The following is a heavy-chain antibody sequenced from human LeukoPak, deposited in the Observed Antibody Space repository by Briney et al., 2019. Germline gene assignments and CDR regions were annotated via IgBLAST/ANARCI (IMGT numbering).Heavy chain of an antibody. V-gene: IGHV3-7*04. CDR2: INQDGSEK. CDR1: GLAFNNYW. D-gene: IGHD3-3*01. J-gene: IGHJ5*02. Sequence: GGSLRLSCAASGLAFNNYWMSWVRQAPGKGLEWVANINQDGSEKYYVDSVKGRFVISRDNAKNSLYLQMNGLRGEETAVYYCTKDFGWLDPWGQGTLVAVSS. CDR3: TKDFGWLDP.